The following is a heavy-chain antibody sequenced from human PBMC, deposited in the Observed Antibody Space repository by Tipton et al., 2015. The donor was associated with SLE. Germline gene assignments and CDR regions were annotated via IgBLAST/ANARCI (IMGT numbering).Heavy chain of an antibody. V-gene: IGHV4-38-2*02. CDR3: ARGLTYSSSSYYYYYYMDV. CDR2: LYHIGST. J-gene: IGHJ6*03. Sequence: TLSLTCTVSGYSISSGYYWGWIRQPPGKGLEWIGSLYHIGSTYYNPSLKSRVTISVDTSKNQFSLKLSSVTAADTAVYYCARGLTYSSSSYYYYYYMDVWGKGTTVTVSS. D-gene: IGHD6-6*01. CDR1: GYSISSGYY.